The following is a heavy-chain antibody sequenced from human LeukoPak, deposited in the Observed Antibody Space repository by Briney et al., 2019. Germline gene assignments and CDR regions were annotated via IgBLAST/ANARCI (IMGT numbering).Heavy chain of an antibody. J-gene: IGHJ4*02. V-gene: IGHV3-7*03. CDR3: ARDPLWFGGWYFDY. D-gene: IGHD3-10*01. CDR1: GFTFSSYW. CDR2: IKQDGSEK. Sequence: PEGSLRLSCAASGFTFSSYWMSWVRQAPGKGLEWVANIKQDGSEKYYVDSVKGRFTISRDNAKNSLYLQMNSLRAEDTAVYYCARDPLWFGGWYFDYWGQGTLVTVSS.